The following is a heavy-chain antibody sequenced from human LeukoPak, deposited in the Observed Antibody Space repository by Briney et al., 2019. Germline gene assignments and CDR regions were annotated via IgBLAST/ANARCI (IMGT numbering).Heavy chain of an antibody. Sequence: GGSLRLSCAASGFTFSSYSMNWVRQAPGKGLEWVSSISSSSSYIYYADSVKGRFTISRDNAKNSLYLQMNSLRDEDTAVYYCARGEEQQLPIYYYYGMDVWGQGTTVTVSS. D-gene: IGHD6-13*01. CDR3: ARGEEQQLPIYYYYGMDV. V-gene: IGHV3-21*01. J-gene: IGHJ6*02. CDR2: ISSSSSYI. CDR1: GFTFSSYS.